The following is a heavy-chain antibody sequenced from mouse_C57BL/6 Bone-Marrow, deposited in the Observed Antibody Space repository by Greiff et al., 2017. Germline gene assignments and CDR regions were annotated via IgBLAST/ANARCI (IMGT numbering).Heavy chain of an antibody. V-gene: IGHV6-3*01. CDR1: GFTFSNYW. CDR2: IRLKSDNYAT. D-gene: IGHD1-1*01. CDR3: TVHYYGSSYFDY. Sequence: EVKLLESGGGLVQPGGSMKLSCVASGFTFSNYWMNWVRQSPEKGLEWVAQIRLKSDNYATHYAESVKGRFTISRDDSKSSVYLQMNNLRAEDTGIYYCTVHYYGSSYFDYWGQGTTLTVSS. J-gene: IGHJ2*01.